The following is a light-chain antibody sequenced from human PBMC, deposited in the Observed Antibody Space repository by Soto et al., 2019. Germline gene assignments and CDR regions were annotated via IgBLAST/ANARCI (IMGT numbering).Light chain of an antibody. J-gene: IGLJ2*01. V-gene: IGLV1-40*03. CDR1: GSNIGAGYE. Sequence: QSALTQPPSVSGAPGQSVTISCIGSGSNIGAGYEVHWYQQLPGVAPKLLIFDTINRPSGVPGRFSGSKSGASASLAITGLLPADKADSPCKSFDKNLNAVLFGGETQLTVL. CDR2: DTI. CDR3: KSFDKNLNAVL.